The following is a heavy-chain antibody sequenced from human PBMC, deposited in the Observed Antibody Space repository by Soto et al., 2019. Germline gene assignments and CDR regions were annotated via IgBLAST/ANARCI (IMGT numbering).Heavy chain of an antibody. V-gene: IGHV1-69*13. J-gene: IGHJ6*02. Sequence: SVKVSCKASGGTFSIYAISWVRQAPGQGLEWMGGIIPIFGTANYAQKFQGRVTITADESTSTAYMELSSLRSEDTAVYYCAPSGGYDTDYYYYGMDVWGQGTTVTVSS. CDR3: APSGGYDTDYYYYGMDV. CDR1: GGTFSIYA. CDR2: IIPIFGTA. D-gene: IGHD5-12*01.